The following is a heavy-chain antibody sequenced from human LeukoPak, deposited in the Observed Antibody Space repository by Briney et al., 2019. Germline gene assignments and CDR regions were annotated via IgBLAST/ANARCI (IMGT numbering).Heavy chain of an antibody. CDR3: ARAYRPAAIFLYDY. J-gene: IGHJ4*02. CDR2: ISAYNGNT. V-gene: IGHV1-18*01. D-gene: IGHD2-2*02. CDR1: GYTFTSYG. Sequence: ASVKVSCKASGYTFTSYGIRWVRQAPGQGLEWMGWISAYNGNTNYAQKLQGRVTTTTDTSTSTAYMELRSLRSDDTAVYYCARAYRPAAIFLYDYWGQGTLVTVSS.